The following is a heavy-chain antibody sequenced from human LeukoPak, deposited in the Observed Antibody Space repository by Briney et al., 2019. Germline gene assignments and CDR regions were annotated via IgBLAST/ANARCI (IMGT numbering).Heavy chain of an antibody. V-gene: IGHV3-23*01. CDR2: ISGSGGST. CDR1: RFTLSSYA. D-gene: IGHD6-13*01. CDR3: AKGAAAAGTDYFDY. J-gene: IGHJ4*02. Sequence: GGSLRLSCAAPRFTLSSYAMSWVRQAPGKGLEWVSAISGSGGSTYYADSVKGRFTISRDNSKNTLYLQMNSLRAEDTAVYYCAKGAAAAGTDYFDYWGQGTLVTVSS.